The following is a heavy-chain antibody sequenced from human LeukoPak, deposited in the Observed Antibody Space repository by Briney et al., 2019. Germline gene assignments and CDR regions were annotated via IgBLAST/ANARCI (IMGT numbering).Heavy chain of an antibody. J-gene: IGHJ4*02. CDR3: ARHSGSGWQALGY. V-gene: IGHV1-18*04. Sequence: ASVKVSCKASGYTFSNYGISCVRQAPGLGLEWMGWTSYSGNTNYAQKFQDRVTMTTDTSTTTAYMELRSLESDDTAVYYCARHSGSGWQALGYWGQGTLVTVSS. D-gene: IGHD6-19*01. CDR2: TSYSGNT. CDR1: GYTFSNYG.